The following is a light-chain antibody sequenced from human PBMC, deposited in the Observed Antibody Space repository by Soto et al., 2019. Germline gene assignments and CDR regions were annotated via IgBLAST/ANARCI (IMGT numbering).Light chain of an antibody. CDR3: QPYNSYPLT. CDR1: QDIKDW. Sequence: DVQMTQSPSSLSASLGDRVTITCRASQDIKDWLAWYQQKPAKAPKSLISAASNLQPGVPSRFSGSGSGTEFTLTISRLQPEDSATYYCQPYNSYPLTFGGGTKGAIK. V-gene: IGKV1D-16*01. J-gene: IGKJ4*01. CDR2: AAS.